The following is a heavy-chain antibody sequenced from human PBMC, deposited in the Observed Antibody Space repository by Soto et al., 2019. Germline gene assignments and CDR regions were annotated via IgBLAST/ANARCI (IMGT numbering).Heavy chain of an antibody. CDR3: AKDRSSTSCYAFDY. V-gene: IGHV3-23*01. CDR2: ISGSGGTT. CDR1: GFTFRNYA. D-gene: IGHD2-2*01. J-gene: IGHJ4*02. Sequence: EVQLLESGGGLVQPGGSLRLSSAASGFTFRNYAMSWARQAPGKGLEWVSAISGSGGTTHYADSVKGRFTISRDNSKNTLYLQMNSLRVEDTAVYYCAKDRSSTSCYAFDYWGQGSLVTVSS.